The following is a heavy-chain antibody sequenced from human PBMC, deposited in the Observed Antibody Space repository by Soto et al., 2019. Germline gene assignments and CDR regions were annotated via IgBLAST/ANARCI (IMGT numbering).Heavy chain of an antibody. CDR1: GFPFSDYA. Sequence: PGGSLSLSCVASGFPFSDYAMTWVRQAPGKGLEWVSGISGSGGSTYYADAVKGRFTISRDNSKNTVYLQMNSLRAEDTAVYYCASHMTTMTTSLDYWGQGTLVTVSS. D-gene: IGHD4-17*01. V-gene: IGHV3-23*01. CDR2: ISGSGGST. J-gene: IGHJ4*02. CDR3: ASHMTTMTTSLDY.